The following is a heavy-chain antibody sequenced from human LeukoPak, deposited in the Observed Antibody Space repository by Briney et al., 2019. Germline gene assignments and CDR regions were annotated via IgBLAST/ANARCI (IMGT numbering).Heavy chain of an antibody. V-gene: IGHV3-7*01. CDR3: ARLGLEVGGPNWFDP. CDR1: GFSFSSNW. J-gene: IGHJ5*02. CDR2: IKRDGSQK. Sequence: GGSLRLSCAAPGFSFSSNWMGWVRQAPGKGLEWVAHIKRDGSQKYYLDSVKGRFTISRDNAKNSLYLQMNSLRVEDTAVYYCARLGLEVGGPNWFDPWGQGTLVTVSS. D-gene: IGHD1-1*01.